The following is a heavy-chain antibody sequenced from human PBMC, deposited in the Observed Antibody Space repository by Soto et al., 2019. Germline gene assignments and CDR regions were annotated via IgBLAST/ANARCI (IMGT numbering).Heavy chain of an antibody. CDR2: ISGSGGST. CDR1: GFTFSSYA. CDR3: AKDSHDYGGNRIDY. J-gene: IGHJ4*02. V-gene: IGHV3-23*01. Sequence: GSLRLSCAASGFTFSSYAMSWVRQAPGKGLEWVSAISGSGGSTYYADSVKGRFTISRDNSKNTLYLQMNSLRAEDTAVYYCAKDSHDYGGNRIDYWGQGNLVTVSS. D-gene: IGHD4-17*01.